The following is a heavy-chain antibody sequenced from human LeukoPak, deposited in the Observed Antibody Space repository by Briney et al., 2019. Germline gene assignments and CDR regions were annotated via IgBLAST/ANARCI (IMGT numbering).Heavy chain of an antibody. J-gene: IGHJ4*02. CDR2: INSDGSSR. CDR3: AREDYSGYDFYDY. Sequence: GGSLRLSCEASGFTFSNYWMHWVRQAPGKGLVWVSPINSDGSSRNYADSVKGRFTISRDNAKNTLYLQMNSLRVEDTAVYYCAREDYSGYDFYDYWGQGSLVTVSS. CDR1: GFTFSNYW. V-gene: IGHV3-74*01. D-gene: IGHD5-12*01.